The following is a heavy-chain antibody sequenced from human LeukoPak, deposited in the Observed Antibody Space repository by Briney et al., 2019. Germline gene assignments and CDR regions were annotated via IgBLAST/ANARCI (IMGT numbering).Heavy chain of an antibody. CDR3: AKDFLRDQYGMGV. CDR1: GFTFSTYA. Sequence: GGSLRLSCAASGFTFSTYAVHWVRQAPGKGLEWVAVISYDGSNKYYADSVKGRFTIFRDTSTNTLYLQMNSLRVEDTAVYYCAKDFLRDQYGMGVWGQGTTVTVSS. V-gene: IGHV3-30-3*01. CDR2: ISYDGSNK. J-gene: IGHJ6*02. D-gene: IGHD2-2*01.